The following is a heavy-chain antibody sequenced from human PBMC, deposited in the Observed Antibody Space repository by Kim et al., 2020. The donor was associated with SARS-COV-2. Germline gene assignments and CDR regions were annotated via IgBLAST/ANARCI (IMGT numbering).Heavy chain of an antibody. V-gene: IGHV3-43*01. J-gene: IGHJ6*02. CDR3: AKDLYSGYDFLYYYGMDV. D-gene: IGHD5-12*01. Sequence: KCRFTISRDNSKNSLYLQMNSLRTEDTALYYCAKDLYSGYDFLYYYGMDVWGQGTTVTVSS.